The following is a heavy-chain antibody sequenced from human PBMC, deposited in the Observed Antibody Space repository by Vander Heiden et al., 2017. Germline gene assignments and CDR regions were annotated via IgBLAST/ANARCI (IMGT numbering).Heavy chain of an antibody. CDR3: ARAIAVAGNAFDY. D-gene: IGHD6-19*01. J-gene: IGHJ4*02. CDR2: IYSGGST. CDR1: GFPVSTDY. V-gene: IGHV3-53*01. Sequence: EVQLVESGGRVLQTGGSLRPPCATSGFPVSTDYMSWVRQAPGKGREWVSVIYSGGSTYYANSVKGRFTISRDNSKNTLYLQMNGLRAEDTAVYYCARAIAVAGNAFDYWGQGTLVTVSS.